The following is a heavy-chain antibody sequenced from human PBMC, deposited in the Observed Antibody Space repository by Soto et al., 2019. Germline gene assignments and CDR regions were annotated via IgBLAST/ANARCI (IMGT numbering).Heavy chain of an antibody. Sequence: PSETLSLTCTVSGGSISSYYWSWIRQPPGKGLEWIGYIYYSGSTNYNPSLKSRVTISVDTSKNQFSLKLSSVTAADTAVYYCARGYSGTNWFYPWGQGTLVTVSS. CDR2: IYYSGST. CDR3: ARGYSGTNWFYP. V-gene: IGHV4-59*01. D-gene: IGHD5-12*01. J-gene: IGHJ5*02. CDR1: GGSISSYY.